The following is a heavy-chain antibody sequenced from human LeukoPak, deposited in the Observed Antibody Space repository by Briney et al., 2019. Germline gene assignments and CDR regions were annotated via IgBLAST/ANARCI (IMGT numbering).Heavy chain of an antibody. J-gene: IGHJ6*03. CDR1: GYTFTGYY. V-gene: IGHV1-2*06. CDR2: INPNSGGT. Sequence: ASVKVSCKASGYTFTGYYMHWVRQAPGQGLEWMGRINPNSGGTNYAQKFQGRVTMTRDTSISTAYMELGRLRSDDTAVYYCASAYGSGSYKTYYYYYYMDVWGKGTTVTVSS. CDR3: ASAYGSGSYKTYYYYYYMDV. D-gene: IGHD3-10*01.